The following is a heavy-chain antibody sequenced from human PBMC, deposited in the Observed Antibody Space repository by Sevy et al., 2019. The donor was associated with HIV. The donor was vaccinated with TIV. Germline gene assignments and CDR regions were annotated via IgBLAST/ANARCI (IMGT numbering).Heavy chain of an antibody. CDR1: GITFSTSG. J-gene: IGHJ6*02. V-gene: IGHV3-30*18. CDR3: AKDFTGYNGMDV. CDR2: ISYHGRDK. D-gene: IGHD3-9*01. Sequence: GGSLRLSRVVSGITFSTSGMHWVRQAPGKGLEWVAVISYHGRDKFYADSVKGRSTISRDNSKNILYLQMISLRAEDTAVYYCAKDFTGYNGMDVWGQGTMVTVSS.